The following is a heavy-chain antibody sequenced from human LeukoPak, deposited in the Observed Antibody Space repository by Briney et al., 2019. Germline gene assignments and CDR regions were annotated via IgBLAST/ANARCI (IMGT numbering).Heavy chain of an antibody. J-gene: IGHJ4*02. CDR1: GYTLTEQS. D-gene: IGHD3-22*01. V-gene: IGHV1-24*01. CDR3: ATNVVAYYYDSSGYGFGC. Sequence: ASVTVSCKVSGYTLTEQSMHWVRQAPGKGREWVGGFDPEDGETIYAQKFQGRVTMTEDTSTDTAYMELSSLRSDDPAVYCCATNVVAYYYDSSGYGFGCWGQGTLVTVSS. CDR2: FDPEDGET.